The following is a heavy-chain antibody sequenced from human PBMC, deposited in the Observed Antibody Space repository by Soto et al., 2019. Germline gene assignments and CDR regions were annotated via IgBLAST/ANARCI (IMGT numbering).Heavy chain of an antibody. CDR3: VTAYQLLEY. D-gene: IGHD2-2*01. Sequence: QVQLVQSGAEVKKPGSPVKVSCKASGVAFSSYTINWVRQAPGQGLEWMGRIIPVLGLTNYAQQFRGKVKISADTSTTTVYMELTSLRSEDSAMYYCVTAYQLLEYWGQGTQLTVSS. V-gene: IGHV1-69*02. CDR2: IIPVLGLT. J-gene: IGHJ4*02. CDR1: GVAFSSYT.